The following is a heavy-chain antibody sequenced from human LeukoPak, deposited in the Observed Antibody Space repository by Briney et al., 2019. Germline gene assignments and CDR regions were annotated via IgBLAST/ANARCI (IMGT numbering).Heavy chain of an antibody. V-gene: IGHV1-69*05. CDR1: GGTFSSYA. CDR2: SIPVFSTA. Sequence: ASVKVSCKASGGTFSSYAISWVRQAPGQGLEWMGGSIPVFSTANYAQKFQGRVTITTDEYTSTAYMELSSLRSEDTAVYYCASQQGDFWSGPKKQQAFDIWGQGTMVTVSS. J-gene: IGHJ3*02. D-gene: IGHD3-3*01. CDR3: ASQQGDFWSGPKKQQAFDI.